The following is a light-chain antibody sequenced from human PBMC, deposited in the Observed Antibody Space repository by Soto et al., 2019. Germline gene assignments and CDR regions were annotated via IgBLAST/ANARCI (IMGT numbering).Light chain of an antibody. CDR3: QQYNEWPPFT. CDR2: AAS. J-gene: IGKJ5*01. CDR1: QSVRSN. Sequence: EIVMTQSPATLSLSPGERATLSCRASQSVRSNLAWYQQKPGQAPSLVIYAASTRATGIPDRFSGSVSGTEFTLTISSLQSEDFAVYYCQQYNEWPPFTFGQGTRLEIK. V-gene: IGKV3-15*01.